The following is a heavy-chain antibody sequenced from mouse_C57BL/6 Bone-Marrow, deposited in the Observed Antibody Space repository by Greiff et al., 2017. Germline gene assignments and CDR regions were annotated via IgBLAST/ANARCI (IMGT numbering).Heavy chain of an antibody. CDR1: GYTFTSYW. V-gene: IGHV1-69*01. D-gene: IGHD2-3*01. CDR2: IDPSDSYT. Sequence: VQLQQPGAELVMPGASVTLSCKASGYTFTSYWMHWVKQRPGQGLEWIGEIDPSDSYTNYNQKFKGKSTLTVDTSSSTPYMQLSSLTAEESAGYECARRDDGYLDWFAYWGQGTLVTVSA. CDR3: ARRDDGYLDWFAY. J-gene: IGHJ3*01.